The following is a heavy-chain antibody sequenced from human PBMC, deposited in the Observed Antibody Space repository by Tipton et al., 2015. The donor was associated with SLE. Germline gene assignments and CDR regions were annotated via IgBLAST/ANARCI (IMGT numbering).Heavy chain of an antibody. Sequence: TLSLTCTVSGGSISSSSYYWGWIRQPPGKGLEWIGYIYYSGSTNYNPSLKSRVTISVDTSKNQFPLKLSSVTAADTAVYYCAREWFGAFDIWGQGTMVTVSS. J-gene: IGHJ3*02. D-gene: IGHD3-16*01. V-gene: IGHV4-39*06. CDR2: IYYSGST. CDR1: GGSISSSSYY. CDR3: AREWFGAFDI.